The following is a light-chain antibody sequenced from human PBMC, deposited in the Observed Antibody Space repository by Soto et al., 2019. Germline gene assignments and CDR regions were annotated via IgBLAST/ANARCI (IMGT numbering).Light chain of an antibody. J-gene: IGKJ4*01. V-gene: IGKV1-13*02. CDR2: DAS. CDR3: QQFNGFAHT. CDR1: QDIGSA. Sequence: IQLTQSPSSLSASVGDRVTITCRAGQDIGSALAWYQQRPGKAPKLLLYDASNLEAGVPSRFSGSGSGTDFTLTITSLRPEDFATYYCQQFNGFAHTFGGGTEVQIK.